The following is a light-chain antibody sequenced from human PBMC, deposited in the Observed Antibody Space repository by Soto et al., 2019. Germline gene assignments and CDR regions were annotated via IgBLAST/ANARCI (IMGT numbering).Light chain of an antibody. V-gene: IGKV1-8*01. CDR1: QGISSY. CDR3: QQYYSYPIT. CDR2: AAS. J-gene: IGKJ5*01. Sequence: AIRMTQSPSSLSASTGDRLTVSCLASQGISSYLAWYQQKPGKAPKLLIYAASTLQSGVPSRFSGSGSGTDFTLTISCLQSEDFATYYCQQYYSYPITFGQGTRLEIK.